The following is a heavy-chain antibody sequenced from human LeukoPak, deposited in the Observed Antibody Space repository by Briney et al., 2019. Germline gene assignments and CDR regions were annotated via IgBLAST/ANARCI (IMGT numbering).Heavy chain of an antibody. CDR1: GGSISSSSYY. V-gene: IGHV4-39*01. CDR3: ARVRSGYFDWLSRSPFDY. D-gene: IGHD3-9*01. J-gene: IGHJ4*02. Sequence: SETLSLTCTVSGGSISSSSYYWGWIRQPPGKGLEWIGSIYYSGSTYYNPSLKSRVTISVDTSKNQFSLKLSSVTAADTAVYYCARVRSGYFDWLSRSPFDYWGRGTLVTVSS. CDR2: IYYSGST.